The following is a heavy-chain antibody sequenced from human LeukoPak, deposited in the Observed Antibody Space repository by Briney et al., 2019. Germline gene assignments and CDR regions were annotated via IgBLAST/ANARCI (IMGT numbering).Heavy chain of an antibody. CDR1: GFTFSNYG. J-gene: IGHJ4*02. Sequence: GGSLRLSCEASGFTFSNYGMHWVRQAPGKGLEWLASIWYSRNNKYYADSVKGRFTISRDNAKNSLYLQMNSLRAEDTAVYYCARANKWEPVDCWGQGTLVTVSS. V-gene: IGHV3-33*01. D-gene: IGHD1-26*01. CDR3: ARANKWEPVDC. CDR2: IWYSRNNK.